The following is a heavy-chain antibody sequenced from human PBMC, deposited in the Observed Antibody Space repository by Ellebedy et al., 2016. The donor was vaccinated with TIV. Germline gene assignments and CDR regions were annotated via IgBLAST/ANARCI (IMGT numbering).Heavy chain of an antibody. J-gene: IGHJ3*01. D-gene: IGHD6-19*01. V-gene: IGHV4-4*02. Sequence: SETLSLXXAVSGGSISGFNWWSWVRQSPGKGLEWIAEIYENGSTDYNPALKSRVSISLDKSKNQFSLTLTSVTAADTAIYYCARVDTSGRSRAAFDLWGQGTKITVSA. CDR3: ARVDTSGRSRAAFDL. CDR2: IYENGST. CDR1: GGSISGFNW.